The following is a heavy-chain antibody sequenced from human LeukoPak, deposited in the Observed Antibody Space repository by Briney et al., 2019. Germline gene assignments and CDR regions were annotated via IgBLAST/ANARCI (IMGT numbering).Heavy chain of an antibody. D-gene: IGHD3-16*01. V-gene: IGHV3-73*01. CDR2: IRSKANSYAT. J-gene: IGHJ4*02. CDR3: SPQLYDYVWGRYFDY. CDR1: GFTFSGSA. Sequence: GGSLRLSCAASGFTFSGSAMHWVRQASGKGLEWVGRIRSKANSYATAYAAPVKGRFTISRDDSKNTAYLQMNSLKTEDTAVYYCSPQLYDYVWGRYFDYWGQGTLVTVSS.